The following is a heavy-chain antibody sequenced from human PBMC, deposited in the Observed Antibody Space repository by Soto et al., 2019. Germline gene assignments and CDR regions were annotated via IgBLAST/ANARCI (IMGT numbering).Heavy chain of an antibody. CDR3: ARGERELSGSSGRA. J-gene: IGHJ4*02. Sequence: EVQLVESGGDLVKPGGSLTISCAASGFIFSTYSINWVRQAPGKGLEWGSSISSGGSHISFADSVKCRFTISRDNANNVLYLQMNSLRAEDTAVYYCARGERELSGSSGRAWGQGTLVTVSA. D-gene: IGHD3-22*01. CDR2: ISSGGSHI. V-gene: IGHV3-21*02. CDR1: GFIFSTYS.